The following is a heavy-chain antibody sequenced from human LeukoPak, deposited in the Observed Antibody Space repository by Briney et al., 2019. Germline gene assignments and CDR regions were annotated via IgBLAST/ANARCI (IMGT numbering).Heavy chain of an antibody. Sequence: GGSLRLSCAASGFTFSSYWMSWVRQAPGKGLEWVANIRPDGSEIYYGDSVKGRFTISRDNAKNSLYLQMNSLRTEDTALYYCAKDALHYYYYMDVWGKGTTVTVSS. CDR2: IRPDGSEI. D-gene: IGHD2-15*01. CDR1: GFTFSSYW. CDR3: AKDALHYYYYMDV. J-gene: IGHJ6*03. V-gene: IGHV3-7*03.